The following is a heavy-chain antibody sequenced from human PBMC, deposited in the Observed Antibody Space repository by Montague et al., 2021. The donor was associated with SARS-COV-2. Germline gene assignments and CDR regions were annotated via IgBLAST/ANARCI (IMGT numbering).Heavy chain of an antibody. CDR2: IDWDDDK. V-gene: IGHV2-70*11. CDR3: ARIRYDILTGYQTLFDY. CDR1: GFSLSTSGMC. Sequence: PALVKPTQTLTLTCTFSGFSLSTSGMCVSWIRQPPGKALEWLARIDWDDDKYYSTSLKTRLTISKDTSENQVVLTMTNMDPVDIATYYCARIRYDILTGYQTLFDYWGQGTLVTVSS. D-gene: IGHD3-9*01. J-gene: IGHJ4*02.